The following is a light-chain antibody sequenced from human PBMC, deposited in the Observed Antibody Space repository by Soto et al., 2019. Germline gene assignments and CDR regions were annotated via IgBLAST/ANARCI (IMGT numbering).Light chain of an antibody. V-gene: IGKV3-20*01. Sequence: EIVLTQSPGTLSLSPGERATLSCRASQSVSNNYLAWYQQKPGQAPRLLIYGASSRATGVPDRFSGSVSGTDFTLTISRLEPEDFAVYYCQQYGSSPLTFGGGTKVDIK. CDR1: QSVSNNY. CDR3: QQYGSSPLT. J-gene: IGKJ4*01. CDR2: GAS.